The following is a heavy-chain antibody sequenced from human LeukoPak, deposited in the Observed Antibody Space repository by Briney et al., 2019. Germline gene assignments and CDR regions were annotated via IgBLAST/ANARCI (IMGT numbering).Heavy chain of an antibody. CDR2: ISYDGSNK. Sequence: GGSLRLSCAASGFTFSSYAMHWVRQAPGKGLEWVALISYDGSNKYYADSVKGRFTVSRDNSKNTLFLQMNSLRAEDTAVYYCAKVGSYHDFDYWGQGTLVTVSS. CDR1: GFTFSSYA. J-gene: IGHJ4*02. CDR3: AKVGSYHDFDY. D-gene: IGHD3-22*01. V-gene: IGHV3-30*18.